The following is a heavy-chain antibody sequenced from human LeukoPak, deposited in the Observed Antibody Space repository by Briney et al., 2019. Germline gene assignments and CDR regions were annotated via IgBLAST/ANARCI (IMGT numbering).Heavy chain of an antibody. CDR1: GYTFTGYY. CDR3: ARSDSDDYGDYFDY. Sequence: ASVKVSCKASGYTFTGYYMHWVRQAPGHGLEWMGCINPNSGGTNYAQKFQGRVTMTRDTSISTAYMELSRLRSDDTAVYYCARSDSDDYGDYFDYWGQGTLVTVSS. D-gene: IGHD4-17*01. CDR2: INPNSGGT. J-gene: IGHJ4*02. V-gene: IGHV1-2*02.